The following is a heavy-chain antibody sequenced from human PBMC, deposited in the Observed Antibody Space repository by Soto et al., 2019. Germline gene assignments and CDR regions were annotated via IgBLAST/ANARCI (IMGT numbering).Heavy chain of an antibody. V-gene: IGHV4-39*01. Sequence: PSETLSLTCTVSGGSISSSSYYWGWIRQPPGEGLEWIGSIYYSGSTYYNPSLKSRVTISVDTSKNQFSLKLSSVTAADTAVYYCARHATTMVRGVIITPIPLRLWPNMPQGGFDPWGEGTLVTVSS. J-gene: IGHJ5*02. CDR3: ARHATTMVRGVIITPIPLRLWPNMPQGGFDP. CDR1: GGSISSSSYY. D-gene: IGHD3-10*01. CDR2: IYYSGST.